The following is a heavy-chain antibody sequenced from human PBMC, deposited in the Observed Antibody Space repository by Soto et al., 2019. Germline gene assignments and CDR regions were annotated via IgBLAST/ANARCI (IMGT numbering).Heavy chain of an antibody. Sequence: QITLKESGPTLVKPTQTLTLTCTFSGFSLSTSGVGVGWIRQPPGKALEWLALIYWDDDRRYSPSLKNRLTITKDTSKNQVVLTTTNMDPVDTATYDCAHRPYDNGGSYYRTWGQGTRVTVSS. CDR2: IYWDDDR. V-gene: IGHV2-5*02. CDR1: GFSLSTSGVG. CDR3: AHRPYDNGGSYYRT. J-gene: IGHJ5*02. D-gene: IGHD3-22*01.